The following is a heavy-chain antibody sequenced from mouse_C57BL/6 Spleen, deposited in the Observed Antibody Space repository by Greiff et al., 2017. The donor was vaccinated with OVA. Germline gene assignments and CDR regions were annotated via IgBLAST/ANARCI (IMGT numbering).Heavy chain of an antibody. CDR3: ARGFRYFDY. CDR1: GYTFTSYW. J-gene: IGHJ2*01. V-gene: IGHV1-61*01. D-gene: IGHD3-1*01. CDR2: IYPSDSET. Sequence: VQLQQPGAELVRPGSSVKLSCKASGYTFTSYWMDWVKQRPGQGLEWIGNIYPSDSETHYNQKFKDKATLTVDKSSSTAYMQLSSLTSEDSAVYYCARGFRYFDYWGQGTTLTVSS.